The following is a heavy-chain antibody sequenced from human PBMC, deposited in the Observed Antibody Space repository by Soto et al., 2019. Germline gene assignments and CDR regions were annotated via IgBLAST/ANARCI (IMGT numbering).Heavy chain of an antibody. CDR2: INTDGTIT. CDR1: GFTLSNHW. CDR3: SRVEGRYCSSASCYTDY. D-gene: IGHD2-2*02. V-gene: IGHV3-74*01. Sequence: GGSLRLSCVASGFTLSNHWMHWVRQAPGKGLEWVSHINTDGTITSYADSVEGRFTISRDNAKNALYLEMSSLRADDTAVYFCSRVEGRYCSSASCYTDYWGQGTLVTVSS. J-gene: IGHJ4*02.